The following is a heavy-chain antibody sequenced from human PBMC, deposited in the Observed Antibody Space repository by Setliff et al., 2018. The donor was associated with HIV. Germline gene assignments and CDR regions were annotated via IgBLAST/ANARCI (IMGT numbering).Heavy chain of an antibody. V-gene: IGHV4-4*02. J-gene: IGHJ4*02. D-gene: IGHD1-7*01. CDR3: VKEGRTSTVFDY. Sequence: SETLSLTCTVSGVSTISMPGWWGWVRQSPGKRLEWIGEVSDGGTKYNPSLQGRATTSVDRSKNQFSLELRSVTAADTAVYYCVKEGRTSTVFDYWGQGVMVTVSS. CDR2: VSDGGT. CDR1: GVSTISMPGW.